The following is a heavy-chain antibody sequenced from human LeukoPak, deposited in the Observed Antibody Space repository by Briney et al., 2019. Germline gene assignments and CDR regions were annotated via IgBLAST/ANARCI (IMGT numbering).Heavy chain of an antibody. CDR3: AKEVAARGGGFDY. D-gene: IGHD3-10*01. CDR1: GFTFSSYG. Sequence: GGSLRLSCAASGFTFSSYGMHWVRQAPGKGLEWVAFIRYDGSNKYYADSVKGRFTISRDNSKNTLYLQMNSLRAEDTAVYYCAKEVAARGGGFDYWGQGTLVTVSS. CDR2: IRYDGSNK. J-gene: IGHJ4*02. V-gene: IGHV3-30*02.